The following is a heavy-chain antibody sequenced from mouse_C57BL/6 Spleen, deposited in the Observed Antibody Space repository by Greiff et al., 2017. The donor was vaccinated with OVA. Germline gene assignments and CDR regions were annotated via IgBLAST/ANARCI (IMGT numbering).Heavy chain of an antibody. CDR3: ARDYYGRAHWYFDV. Sequence: DVQLQESGPGLVKPSQSLSLTCSVTGYSITSGYYWNWIRQFPGSKLEWMGYISYDGSNNYNPSLKNRISITRDTSKNQFFLKLNSVTTEDTATYYCARDYYGRAHWYFDVWGTGTTVTVSS. CDR2: ISYDGSN. CDR1: GYSITSGYY. V-gene: IGHV3-6*01. J-gene: IGHJ1*03. D-gene: IGHD1-1*01.